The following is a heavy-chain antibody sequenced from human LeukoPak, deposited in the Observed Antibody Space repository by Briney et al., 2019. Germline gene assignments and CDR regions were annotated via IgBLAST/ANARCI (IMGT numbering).Heavy chain of an antibody. CDR3: ASVGAAAGSDPFDY. CDR1: GGTFSSYA. V-gene: IGHV1-69*05. J-gene: IGHJ4*02. D-gene: IGHD6-13*01. CDR2: IIPIFGTA. Sequence: SVKVSCKASGGTFSSYAISWVRQAPGQGLEWMGGIIPIFGTANYAQKFQGRVTITTDESTSTAYMELSSLRSEDTAVYYCASVGAAAGSDPFDYWGQGTLVTVSS.